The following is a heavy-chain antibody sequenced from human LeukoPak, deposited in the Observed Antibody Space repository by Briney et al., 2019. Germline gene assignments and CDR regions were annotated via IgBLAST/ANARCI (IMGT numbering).Heavy chain of an antibody. D-gene: IGHD1-26*01. V-gene: IGHV3-53*01. CDR2: ISVDNNK. CDR1: GFAVSSNY. J-gene: IGHJ5*02. Sequence: PGGSLRLSCAVSGFAVSSNYMTWVRQAPGKGLEWVSHISVDNNKWYADSVKGRFTISRDNSKNTLYLQMNSLRAEDTAVYYCAKEYSGSTYNWFDAWGQGTLVTVSS. CDR3: AKEYSGSTYNWFDA.